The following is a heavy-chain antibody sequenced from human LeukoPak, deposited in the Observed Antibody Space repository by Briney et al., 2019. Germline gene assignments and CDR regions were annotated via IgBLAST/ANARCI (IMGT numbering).Heavy chain of an antibody. V-gene: IGHV4-34*01. Sequence: SETLSLTCAVYGGSFSGYYWNWIRQPPGKGLEWIGEINHSGSTNYNPSLKSRVTISVDTSKNQFSLKLSSVTAADTAVYYCAKDRHAPGRYCSSTSCFPFDSWGQGTLVTVSS. CDR3: AKDRHAPGRYCSSTSCFPFDS. CDR2: INHSGST. CDR1: GGSFSGYY. D-gene: IGHD2-2*01. J-gene: IGHJ5*01.